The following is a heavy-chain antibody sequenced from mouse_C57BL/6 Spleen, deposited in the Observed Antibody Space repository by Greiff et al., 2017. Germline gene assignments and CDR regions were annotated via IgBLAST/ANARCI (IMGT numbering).Heavy chain of an antibody. V-gene: IGHV1-9*01. CDR3: ARGRVYDGYLAWFAY. CDR1: GYTFTGYW. D-gene: IGHD2-3*01. Sequence: VQVVESGAELMKPGASVKLSCKATGYTFTGYWIEWVKQRPGHGLEWIGEILPGSGSTNYNEKFKGKATFTADTSSNTAYMQLSSLTTEDSAIYYCARGRVYDGYLAWFAYWGQGTLVTVSA. CDR2: ILPGSGST. J-gene: IGHJ3*01.